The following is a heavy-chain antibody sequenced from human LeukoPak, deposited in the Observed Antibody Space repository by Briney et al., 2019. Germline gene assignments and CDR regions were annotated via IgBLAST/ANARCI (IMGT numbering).Heavy chain of an antibody. J-gene: IGHJ4*02. CDR2: ISAYNGNT. CDR3: ATVDQYYYDSSGYCIFDY. CDR1: GYTFTSYG. D-gene: IGHD3-22*01. Sequence: EASVKVSCKASGYTFTSYGISWVRQAPGQGLEWMGWISAYNGNTNYAQKLQGRVTMTTDTSTSTAYMELRSLRSDDTAVYYCATVDQYYYDSSGYCIFDYWGQGTLVTVSS. V-gene: IGHV1-18*01.